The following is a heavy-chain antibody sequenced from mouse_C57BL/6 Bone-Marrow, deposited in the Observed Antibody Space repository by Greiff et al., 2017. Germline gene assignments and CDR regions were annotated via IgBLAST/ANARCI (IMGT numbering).Heavy chain of an antibody. CDR1: GYTFTTYP. J-gene: IGHJ3*01. Sequence: VQLQESGAELVKPGASVKMSCKASGYTFTTYPIEWMKQNHGKSLEWIGNFHPYNDDTKYNEKFKGKATLTVDKSSSTVYLELSRLTSDDSAVYDCARRIYYGNYMFAYWGQGTLVTVSA. CDR2: FHPYNDDT. CDR3: ARRIYYGNYMFAY. V-gene: IGHV1-47*01. D-gene: IGHD2-1*01.